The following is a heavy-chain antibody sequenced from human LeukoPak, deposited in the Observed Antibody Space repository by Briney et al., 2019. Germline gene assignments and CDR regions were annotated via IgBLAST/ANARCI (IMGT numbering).Heavy chain of an antibody. V-gene: IGHV4-61*02. CDR3: ARDFRSFVTSFGDYYNFYMDV. J-gene: IGHJ6*03. Sequence: NPSETLSLTCSVSGDSISSARYYWSWIRQPAGKGLEWIGRIYTSGSTDYNPSLKSRVTISVDTSKNQFSLKLSSVTAADTAVYYCARDFRSFVTSFGDYYNFYMDVWGKGTTVSVSS. D-gene: IGHD3-10*01. CDR2: IYTSGST. CDR1: GDSISSARYY.